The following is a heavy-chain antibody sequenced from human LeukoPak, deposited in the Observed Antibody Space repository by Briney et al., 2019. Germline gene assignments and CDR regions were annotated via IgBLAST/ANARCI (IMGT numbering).Heavy chain of an antibody. D-gene: IGHD1-14*01. V-gene: IGHV4-59*12. CDR1: GGSISSYY. CDR2: IYYSGIT. Sequence: SETLSLTCSVSGGSISSYYWSWIRQPPGKGLEWIGYIYYSGITNYKPSLKSRVTISIDTSKNQFSLKLSSVTAADTAVYYCARRPGKFDYWGQGTLVTVSS. J-gene: IGHJ4*02. CDR3: ARRPGKFDY.